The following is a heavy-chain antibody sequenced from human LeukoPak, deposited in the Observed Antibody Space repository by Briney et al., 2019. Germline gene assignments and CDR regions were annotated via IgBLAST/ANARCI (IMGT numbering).Heavy chain of an antibody. CDR3: ARAPIVGATLDY. D-gene: IGHD1-26*01. CDR1: GGTFSSYA. J-gene: IGHJ4*02. CDR2: IIPILGIA. Sequence: SVKVSCKASGGTFSSYAISWVRQAPGQGLEWMGRIIPILGIADYAQKFQGRVTITADKSTSTAYMELSSLRSEDTAVYYCARAPIVGATLDYWGQGTLVTVSS. V-gene: IGHV1-69*04.